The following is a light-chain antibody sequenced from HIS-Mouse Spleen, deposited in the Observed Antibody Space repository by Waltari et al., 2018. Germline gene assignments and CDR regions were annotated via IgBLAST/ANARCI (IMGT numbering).Light chain of an antibody. CDR3: YSTDSSGNHRV. CDR2: EDS. Sequence: SYELTQPPSVSVSPGQTARITCSGEALPKKYAYWYQQKSGQAPVLVIYEDSKRPSGIPERFSGSSSGTMATLTISGAQVEDEADYNCYSTDSSGNHRVFGGGTKLTVL. J-gene: IGLJ2*01. V-gene: IGLV3-10*01. CDR1: ALPKKY.